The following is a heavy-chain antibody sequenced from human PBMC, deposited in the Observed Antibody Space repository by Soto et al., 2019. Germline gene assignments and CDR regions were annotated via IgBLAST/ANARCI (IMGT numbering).Heavy chain of an antibody. D-gene: IGHD1-1*01. V-gene: IGHV1-18*01. Sequence: QVHLVQSGAEVKKPGASVKVSCKASGYTFTSYGITWVRQAPGQGLEWMGWISAHNGNTDYAQKLQGRVIVTRDTSPSRAYMGLRGLRSDDTAVYYCARGRYGEYWGQGALVTVSS. CDR2: ISAHNGNT. CDR1: GYTFTSYG. CDR3: ARGRYGEY. J-gene: IGHJ4*02.